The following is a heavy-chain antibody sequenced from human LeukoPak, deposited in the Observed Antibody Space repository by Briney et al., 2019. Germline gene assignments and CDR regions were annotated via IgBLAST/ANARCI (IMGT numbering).Heavy chain of an antibody. CDR1: GFTFSSNW. Sequence: GGCLRLSSATSGFTFSSNWMSWVRHAPGRGLDWVANIKPDGSAEYYEASVKGRFTVSRDNAKNSLYLQMNSLRVEDTAVYYCARANNSSWHNWGQETLVTVSS. D-gene: IGHD6-13*01. V-gene: IGHV3-7*01. CDR2: IKPDGSAE. J-gene: IGHJ4*02. CDR3: ARANNSSWHN.